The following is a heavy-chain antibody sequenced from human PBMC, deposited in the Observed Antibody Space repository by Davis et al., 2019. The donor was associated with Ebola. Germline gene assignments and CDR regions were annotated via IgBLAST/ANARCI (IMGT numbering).Heavy chain of an antibody. CDR2: IAAYNYNT. D-gene: IGHD2-21*02. CDR1: GYSFTRYA. Sequence: AASVKVSCKASGYSFTRYAITWVRQAPGQGLEWMGWIAAYNYNTIYAQKFQGRVTMTIDIPTTSATLELRSLTSDDTAVYYCARGYSPKCRGGDCVNDFWGQGTLVTVSS. V-gene: IGHV1-18*01. J-gene: IGHJ4*02. CDR3: ARGYSPKCRGGDCVNDF.